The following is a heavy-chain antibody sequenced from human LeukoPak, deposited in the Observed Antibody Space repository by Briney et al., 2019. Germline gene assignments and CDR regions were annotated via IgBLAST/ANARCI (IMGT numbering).Heavy chain of an antibody. J-gene: IGHJ4*02. D-gene: IGHD6-19*01. Sequence: GGSLRLSCAASGFTFSSYAMHWVRQAPGKGLEWVARLVYDARSDYANSVKGRFSISRDDSKNTLFLDMSNLRVEDTALYYCARDLSAAFDFWGQGVLVTVSS. CDR2: LVYDARS. CDR3: ARDLSAAFDF. CDR1: GFTFSSYA. V-gene: IGHV3-33*08.